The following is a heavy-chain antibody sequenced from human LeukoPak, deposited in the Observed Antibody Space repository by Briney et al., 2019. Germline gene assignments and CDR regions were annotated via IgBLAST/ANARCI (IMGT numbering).Heavy chain of an antibody. CDR3: AREMEGDYGSGTFFDL. Sequence: GGSLRLSCIVSGVAIGGSWMSWVRQSPGKGLEWVSYISSSGSTIYYADSVKGRFTISRDNVKNSLYLQMNGLRAEDTAVYYCAREMEGDYGSGTFFDLWGQGNMVTVSS. D-gene: IGHD3-10*01. CDR1: GVAIGGSW. V-gene: IGHV3-11*01. J-gene: IGHJ4*02. CDR2: ISSSGSTI.